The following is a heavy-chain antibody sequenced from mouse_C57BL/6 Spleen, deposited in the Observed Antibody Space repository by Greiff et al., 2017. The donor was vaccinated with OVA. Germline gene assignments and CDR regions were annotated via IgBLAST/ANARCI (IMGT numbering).Heavy chain of an antibody. CDR1: GYTFTDYY. Sequence: VQLQQSGPVLVKPGASVKMSCKASGYTFTDYYMNWVKQSPVKSLEWIGVINPYNGGTSYNQKFKGKATLTVDKSSSTAYMELNSLTSEDSAVDYCARSLQEENYFDDWGQGTTLTVSS. D-gene: IGHD2-1*01. J-gene: IGHJ2*01. CDR2: INPYNGGT. V-gene: IGHV1-19*01. CDR3: ARSLQEENYFDD.